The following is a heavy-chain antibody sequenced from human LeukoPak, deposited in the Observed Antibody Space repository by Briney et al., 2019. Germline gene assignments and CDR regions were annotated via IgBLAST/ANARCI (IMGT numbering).Heavy chain of an antibody. V-gene: IGHV3-53*05. Sequence: GGSLRLSCAASGFTVSSNYMSWVRQAPGKGLEWVSVIYSGGYTYYADSVKGRFTISRDNSKNTLYLQMNSLRAEDTAVYYCARELVYAIYPAFDYWGQGTLVTVSS. CDR1: GFTVSSNY. J-gene: IGHJ4*02. CDR3: ARELVYAIYPAFDY. D-gene: IGHD2-8*01. CDR2: IYSGGYT.